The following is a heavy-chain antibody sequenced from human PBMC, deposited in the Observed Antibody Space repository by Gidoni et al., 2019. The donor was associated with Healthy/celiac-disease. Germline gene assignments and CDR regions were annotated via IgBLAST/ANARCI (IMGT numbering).Heavy chain of an antibody. V-gene: IGHV3-7*03. J-gene: IGHJ6*02. CDR3: ARGLQQPYYYYYGMDV. D-gene: IGHD6-13*01. Sequence: EVQLVASGGGLVQPGGSLRLSCAASVFTFSIYWMSWVRQAPGKGLERVANIKQDGSEKYYVDSVKGRFTISRDNAKNSLYLQMSSLRAEDTAVYYCARGLQQPYYYYYGMDVWGQGTTVTVSS. CDR1: VFTFSIYW. CDR2: IKQDGSEK.